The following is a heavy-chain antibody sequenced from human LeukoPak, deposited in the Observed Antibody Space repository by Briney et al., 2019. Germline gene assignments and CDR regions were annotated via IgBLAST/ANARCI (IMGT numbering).Heavy chain of an antibody. CDR2: ITGSGSII. Sequence: GGSLRLSWAASGLTFSDYYTGSIRQAPGKGLEWLLYITGSGSIIFYADSVKGRFTISRDNAKNTLTLQMNSLIAEDTAVYYCGRDFGLSGIKRSFDLWGQGTMVTVSS. CDR1: GLTFSDYY. J-gene: IGHJ3*01. CDR3: GRDFGLSGIKRSFDL. V-gene: IGHV3-11*01. D-gene: IGHD1-26*01.